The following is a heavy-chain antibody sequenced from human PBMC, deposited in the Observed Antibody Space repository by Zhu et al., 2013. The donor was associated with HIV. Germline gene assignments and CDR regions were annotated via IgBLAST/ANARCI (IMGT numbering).Heavy chain of an antibody. V-gene: IGHV1-69*06. D-gene: IGHD3-10*01. Sequence: QVQLVQSGAEVKKPGSSVKVSCKASGGTFSSYAISWVRQAPGQGLEWMGGIIPIFGTANYAQKFQGRVTITADKSTSTAYMELSSLRSEDTAVYYCARSGSGSYLGLRRYYYGMDVWGRRDRPVTV. CDR2: IIPIFGTA. CDR3: ARSGSGSYLGLRRYYYGMDV. CDR1: GGTFSSYA. J-gene: IGHJ6*02.